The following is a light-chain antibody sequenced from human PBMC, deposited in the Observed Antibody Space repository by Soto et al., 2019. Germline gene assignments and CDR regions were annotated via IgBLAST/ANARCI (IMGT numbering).Light chain of an antibody. Sequence: QSALTQPASLSGSPGQSSTISCTGTSSDVGAYDYVSWYQQHPGEVPKLMMFGGSDRPSGVSNRFACSNSGNTASLTISGLKAEDESDYYCSSFTTSTSYVFGTGTKLTVL. CDR1: SSDVGAYDY. J-gene: IGLJ1*01. CDR3: SSFTTSTSYV. V-gene: IGLV2-14*03. CDR2: GGS.